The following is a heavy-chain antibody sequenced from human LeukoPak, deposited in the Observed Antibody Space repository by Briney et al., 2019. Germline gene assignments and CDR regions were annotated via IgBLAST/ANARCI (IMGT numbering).Heavy chain of an antibody. CDR2: IYQSGST. CDR1: GYSISSGYY. CDR3: ATLVV. J-gene: IGHJ4*02. D-gene: IGHD2-15*01. Sequence: PSETLSLTCTVSGYSISSGYYWGWIRQPPGKGLEWIGSIYQSGSTYYNPSLKSRVTISVDTSKNQFSLKLSSVTAADTAVYYCATLVVWGQGTLVTVSS. V-gene: IGHV4-38-2*02.